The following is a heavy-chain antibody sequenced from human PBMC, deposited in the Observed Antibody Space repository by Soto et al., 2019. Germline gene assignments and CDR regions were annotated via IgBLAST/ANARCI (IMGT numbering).Heavy chain of an antibody. CDR1: GFTVSSNY. CDR3: ARAVIEGYYDSSPYYFDY. CDR2: IYSGGST. J-gene: IGHJ4*02. D-gene: IGHD3-22*01. Sequence: EAQLVESGGGLIQPGGSLRLSCAASGFTVSSNYMSWVRQAPGKGLEWVSVIYSGGSTYYADSVKGRFTISRDNSKNTLYLQMNSLRVEDTAVYYCARAVIEGYYDSSPYYFDYWGQGTLVTVSS. V-gene: IGHV3-53*01.